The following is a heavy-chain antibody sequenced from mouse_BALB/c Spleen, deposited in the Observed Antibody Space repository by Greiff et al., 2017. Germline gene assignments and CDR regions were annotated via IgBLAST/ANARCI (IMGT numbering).Heavy chain of an antibody. D-gene: IGHD1-3*01. J-gene: IGHJ3*01. CDR2: ISSGGSYT. CDR1: GFTFSSYA. Sequence: EVKLMESGGGLVKPGGSLKLSCAASGFTFSSYAMSWVRQTPVKRLEWVATISSGGSYTYYPDSVKGRFTISRDNAKNTLYLQMSSLRSEDTAVYYCARGEGSSRPFAYWGEGTLVTVSA. V-gene: IGHV5-9-3*01. CDR3: ARGEGSSRPFAY.